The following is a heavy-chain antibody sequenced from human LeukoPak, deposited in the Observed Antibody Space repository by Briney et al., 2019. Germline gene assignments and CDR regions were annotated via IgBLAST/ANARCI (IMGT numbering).Heavy chain of an antibody. V-gene: IGHV4-59*12. D-gene: IGHD2-15*01. Sequence: SETLSLTCNVSGGSISSYYWSWIRQPPGKGLEWMGYIYYSGSTNYNPSLKSRVTISVDTSKNQFSLKLSSVTAADTAVYYCARETRGLIVVVSRGAFDIWGQGTMVTVSS. CDR3: ARETRGLIVVVSRGAFDI. CDR1: GGSISSYY. CDR2: IYYSGST. J-gene: IGHJ3*02.